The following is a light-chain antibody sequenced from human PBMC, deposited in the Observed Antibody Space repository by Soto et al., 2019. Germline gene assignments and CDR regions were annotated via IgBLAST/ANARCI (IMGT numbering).Light chain of an antibody. CDR3: LQYDVLPYT. CDR2: DAS. CDR1: QDITAY. Sequence: DIQMTQSPSSLSASVGDRVTITCQASQDITAYLNWYQQKPGQAPKLLIFDASNLETGVSSRFSGSGSGTDFTFTISSLQPDDIASYYCLQYDVLPYTFGPGTKLDIK. V-gene: IGKV1-33*01. J-gene: IGKJ2*01.